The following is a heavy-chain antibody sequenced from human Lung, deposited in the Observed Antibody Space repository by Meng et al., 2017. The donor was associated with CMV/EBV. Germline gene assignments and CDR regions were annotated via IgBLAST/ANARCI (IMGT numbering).Heavy chain of an antibody. V-gene: IGHV3-15*04. Sequence: SCAASGFTFSSAWMSWVRQVPGKGLEWVGRIESYSDGGTTEYAAPVKGRFTISRDDSKKRLFLHMNSLKTEDTAVYYCTTDMAETITNVGGVITYFDHWGQGTXVTVYS. D-gene: IGHD3-3*01. CDR2: IESYSDGGTT. CDR1: GFTFSSAW. CDR3: TTDMAETITNVGGVITYFDH. J-gene: IGHJ4*02.